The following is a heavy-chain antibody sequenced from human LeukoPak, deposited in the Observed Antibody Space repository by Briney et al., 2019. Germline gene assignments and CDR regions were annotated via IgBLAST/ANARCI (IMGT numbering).Heavy chain of an antibody. Sequence: GGSLRLSCVGSGLTFRSYWMTWVRQAPGKGPEWVANIKYDGSEKYYVDSVKGRFTISRDNAKNSLFLEMNSLRADDTAVYYCAKIEGSSWNLRDYYYYMDVWGKGTTVTVSS. V-gene: IGHV3-7*01. J-gene: IGHJ6*03. CDR2: IKYDGSEK. D-gene: IGHD1-1*01. CDR3: AKIEGSSWNLRDYYYYMDV. CDR1: GLTFRSYW.